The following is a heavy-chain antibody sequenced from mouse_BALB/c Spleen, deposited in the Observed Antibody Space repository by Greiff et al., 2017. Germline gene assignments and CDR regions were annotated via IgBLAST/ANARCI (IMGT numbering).Heavy chain of an antibody. Sequence: QVQLQQSGAELVRPGTSVKISCKASGYTFTNSWLGWVKQRPGHGLEWIGDIYPGGGYTNYNEKFKGKATLTADTSSSTAYMQLSSLTSEDSAVYFCEGGNYVAYWGQGTLVTVSA. J-gene: IGHJ3*01. CDR3: EGGNYVAY. V-gene: IGHV1-63*02. D-gene: IGHD2-1*01. CDR1: GYTFTNSW. CDR2: IYPGGGYT.